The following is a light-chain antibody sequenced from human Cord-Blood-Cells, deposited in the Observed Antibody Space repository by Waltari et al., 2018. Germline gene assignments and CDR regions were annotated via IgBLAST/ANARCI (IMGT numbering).Light chain of an antibody. CDR2: DVS. V-gene: IGKV1-5*01. J-gene: IGKJ2*01. Sequence: DIQMTQSPSSLSACVGDRVTIPCRASQSISSWLAWYQQKPGKAPKLLIYDVSSLESGVPSRFGGSGSGTEFTLTISSLQPDDFATYYCQQYNSYSYTFGQGTKLEIK. CDR1: QSISSW. CDR3: QQYNSYSYT.